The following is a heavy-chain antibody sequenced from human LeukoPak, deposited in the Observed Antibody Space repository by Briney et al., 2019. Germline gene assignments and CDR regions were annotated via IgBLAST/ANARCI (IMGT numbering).Heavy chain of an antibody. CDR2: ISWNSGTI. Sequence: GGSLRLSCAASGFTFDDYAMHWVRQAPGKGLEWVSVISWNSGTIAYADSVKGRFTISRDNAKNSLYLQMNSLRAEDTALYYCAKDLAFGITLRRGSNSHKGYWGQGTLVTVSS. CDR3: AKDLAFGITLRRGSNSHKGY. CDR1: GFTFDDYA. J-gene: IGHJ4*02. V-gene: IGHV3-9*01. D-gene: IGHD3-10*01.